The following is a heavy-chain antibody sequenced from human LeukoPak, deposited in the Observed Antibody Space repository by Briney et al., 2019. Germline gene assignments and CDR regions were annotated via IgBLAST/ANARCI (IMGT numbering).Heavy chain of an antibody. D-gene: IGHD6-19*01. CDR2: ISYDGSNK. CDR3: AKDSGIAVAGTLRAFDI. CDR1: GFXFSSYG. J-gene: IGHJ3*02. V-gene: IGHV3-30*18. Sequence: PGGSLRLFCAASGFXFSSYGIHWVRQAPGKGLEWVAVISYDGSNKYFADSVKGRFTISRDNSKNTLYLQMNSLRAEDTAVYYCAKDSGIAVAGTLRAFDIWGQGTMVAVSS.